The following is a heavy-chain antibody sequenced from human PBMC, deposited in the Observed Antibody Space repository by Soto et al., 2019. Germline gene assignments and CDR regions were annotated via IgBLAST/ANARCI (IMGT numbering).Heavy chain of an antibody. Sequence: VSLKISCQASGYSFSSSWIGWVRQMPGKGLEWMGIIDPNDSQTIYSPSFQGQVTISADKSIDTAYLQWSSLKTSDTAMYYCARHAGNSWKGDYFDYWGQGALVTVSS. J-gene: IGHJ4*02. CDR2: IDPNDSQT. CDR1: GYSFSSSW. D-gene: IGHD6-13*01. V-gene: IGHV5-51*01. CDR3: ARHAGNSWKGDYFDY.